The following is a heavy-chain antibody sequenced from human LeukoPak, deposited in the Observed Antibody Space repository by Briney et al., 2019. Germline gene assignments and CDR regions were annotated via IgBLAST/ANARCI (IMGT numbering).Heavy chain of an antibody. Sequence: PSQTLSLTCTVSGGSISSGGYYWSWIRQPPGKGLEWIGYIYHSGSTYYNPSLKSRVTISVDRSKNQFSLKLSSVTAADTAVYYCARALDNWNPERGAFDIWGQGTMVTVSS. D-gene: IGHD1-20*01. CDR1: GGSISSGGYY. J-gene: IGHJ3*02. V-gene: IGHV4-30-2*01. CDR2: IYHSGST. CDR3: ARALDNWNPERGAFDI.